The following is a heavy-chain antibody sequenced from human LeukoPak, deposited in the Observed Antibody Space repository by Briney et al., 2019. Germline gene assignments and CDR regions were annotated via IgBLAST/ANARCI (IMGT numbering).Heavy chain of an antibody. J-gene: IGHJ4*02. V-gene: IGHV3-23*01. Sequence: GGSLRLPCAASGFTFSSYGMSWVRQAPGKGLEWVSAISGSGGSTYYADSVKGRFTISRDNSKNTLYLQMNSLRAEDTAVYYCAKGRAPRSYYDSSGYFDYWGQGTLVTVSS. CDR2: ISGSGGST. CDR3: AKGRAPRSYYDSSGYFDY. CDR1: GFTFSSYG. D-gene: IGHD3-22*01.